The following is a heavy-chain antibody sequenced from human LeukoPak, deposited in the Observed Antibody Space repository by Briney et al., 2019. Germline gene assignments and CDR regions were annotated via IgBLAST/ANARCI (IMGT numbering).Heavy chain of an antibody. CDR3: AKTNGYYDY. CDR2: ISGGGDTT. Sequence: GGSLRLSCAASGFTFSNNGMSWVRQSAGRGLEWVSGISGGGDTTYYAESVKGRFTISRDNSKNTLFLQMNSLTAEDTVVYYCAKTNGYYDYWGQGTLVAVSS. J-gene: IGHJ4*02. CDR1: GFTFSNNG. D-gene: IGHD3-22*01. V-gene: IGHV3-23*01.